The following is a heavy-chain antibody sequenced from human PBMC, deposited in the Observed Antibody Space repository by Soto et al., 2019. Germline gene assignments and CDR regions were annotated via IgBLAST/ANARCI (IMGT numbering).Heavy chain of an antibody. J-gene: IGHJ4*02. CDR2: IFYNGTA. V-gene: IGHV4-61*01. CDR1: GGSVSSGSFH. CDR3: ARIGGWYDIDF. D-gene: IGHD6-19*01. Sequence: SETLSLTCSVSGGSVSSGSFHWSWIRQPPGKGLQFIGSIFYNGTANYSPSLKNRVSISIDTSQSQFFLQLISVAAADTAVYYCARIGGWYDIDFWGQGSLVTVFS.